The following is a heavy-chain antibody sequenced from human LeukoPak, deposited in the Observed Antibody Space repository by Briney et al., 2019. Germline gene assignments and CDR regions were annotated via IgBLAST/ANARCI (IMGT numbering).Heavy chain of an antibody. V-gene: IGHV3-48*03. Sequence: GVSLRLSCAASGLTFSSYEMNWVRQAPGKGLEWVSYTSSSGSGIYYADSVKGRFTISRDNAKKSLYLQMHSLRAEDTAVYYCARDSHKFDSSGYYPDTFDIWGQGTMVTVSS. CDR3: ARDSHKFDSSGYYPDTFDI. D-gene: IGHD3-22*01. CDR2: TSSSGSGI. J-gene: IGHJ3*02. CDR1: GLTFSSYE.